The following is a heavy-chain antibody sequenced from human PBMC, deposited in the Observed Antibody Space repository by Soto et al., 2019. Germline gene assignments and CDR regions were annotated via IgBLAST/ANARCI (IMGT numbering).Heavy chain of an antibody. Sequence: QVHLVQPGAEVKKPGASVKVSCKGSGYAFTTYGITWVRQAPGQGLEWMGWISAHNGNTNYAQTLQGRVTVTRDTSTSTAYMELRSLRSDDTAVYYCARGRYGDYWGQGALVTVSS. CDR3: ARGRYGDY. CDR1: GYAFTTYG. CDR2: ISAHNGNT. V-gene: IGHV1-18*01. J-gene: IGHJ4*02. D-gene: IGHD1-1*01.